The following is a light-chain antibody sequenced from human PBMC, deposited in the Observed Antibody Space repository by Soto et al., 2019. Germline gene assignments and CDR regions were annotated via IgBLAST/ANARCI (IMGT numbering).Light chain of an antibody. Sequence: EIVLTPSPATLSLSPVERATLSCRASQSVSSYLAWYQQKPGQAPRLLIYDASNRATGIPARFSGSGSGTDFTLTISSLEPEDFAVYYCQQRSNWPKTCGQGTKGDIK. CDR1: QSVSSY. CDR2: DAS. CDR3: QQRSNWPKT. J-gene: IGKJ1*01. V-gene: IGKV3-11*01.